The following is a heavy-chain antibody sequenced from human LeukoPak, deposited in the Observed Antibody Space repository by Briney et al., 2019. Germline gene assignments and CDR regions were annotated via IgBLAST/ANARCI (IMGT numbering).Heavy chain of an antibody. CDR2: LSGSGGST. CDR3: ARAGYCASINCYRPSGAFDL. CDR1: GGSISSSN. J-gene: IGHJ3*01. V-gene: IGHV3-23*01. D-gene: IGHD2-2*02. Sequence: PSETLSLTCAVSGGSISSSNWWSWVRQAPGKGLEYVSALSGSGGSTYYADSAKGRFTISRDNSKNTLYLHMASLRAEDTAVYYCARAGYCASINCYRPSGAFDLWGQGTVVIVAS.